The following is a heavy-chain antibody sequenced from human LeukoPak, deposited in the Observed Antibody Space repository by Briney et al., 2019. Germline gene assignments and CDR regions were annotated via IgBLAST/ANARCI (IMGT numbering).Heavy chain of an antibody. CDR3: ARDLGQYYDTSDNWFDP. D-gene: IGHD3-22*01. J-gene: IGHJ5*02. Sequence: GGSLRLSCAASGFTFSNYWMHWVRQAPGKGLVWVSRINSDGINTSYADSVKGRFTISRDNAKNTLNLQMNSLRAEDTAAYYCARDLGQYYDTSDNWFDPWGQGTLVTVSS. CDR2: INSDGINT. CDR1: GFTFSNYW. V-gene: IGHV3-74*01.